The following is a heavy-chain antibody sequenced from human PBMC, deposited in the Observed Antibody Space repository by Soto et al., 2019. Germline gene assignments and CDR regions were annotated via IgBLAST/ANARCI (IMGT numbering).Heavy chain of an antibody. D-gene: IGHD4-17*01. CDR2: IYYSGST. CDR1: GGSISSSSYY. J-gene: IGHJ3*02. CDR3: ARGRSVYYGDEASDI. V-gene: IGHV4-39*01. Sequence: PSETLSLTCTVSGGSISSSSYYWGWIRQPPGKVLEWIGSIYYSGSTYYNPSLKSRVTISVDTSKNQFSLKLSSVTAADTAVYYCARGRSVYYGDEASDIWGQGTMVTVSS.